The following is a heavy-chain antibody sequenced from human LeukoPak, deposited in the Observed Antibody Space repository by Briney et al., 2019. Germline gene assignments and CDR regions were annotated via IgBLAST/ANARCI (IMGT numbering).Heavy chain of an antibody. Sequence: GGSLRLSCAASGFTFSSYAMSWVRQAPGKGLEWVSAISGSGGSTYYADTVKGRFTISRDNSKNTLYLQMNSVRAEDTALYYCAKDLGYYGSGAQKDIGFDYWGQGTLVTVSS. D-gene: IGHD3-10*01. CDR3: AKDLGYYGSGAQKDIGFDY. CDR1: GFTFSSYA. J-gene: IGHJ4*02. V-gene: IGHV3-23*01. CDR2: ISGSGGST.